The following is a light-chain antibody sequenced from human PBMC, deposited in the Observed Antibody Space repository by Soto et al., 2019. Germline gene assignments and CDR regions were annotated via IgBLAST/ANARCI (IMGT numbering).Light chain of an antibody. J-gene: IGLJ1*01. Sequence: QAVVTQPASVSGSPGQSITISCTGTGSDIGAYNYVSWYQQHPGKAPKLIIYGVTHRPSGVSTRFSASKSAYTASLTISGLQAEDEADYYCSSFTTSYFYVFGPGTKVTVL. CDR3: SSFTTSYFYV. CDR1: GSDIGAYNY. V-gene: IGLV2-14*01. CDR2: GVT.